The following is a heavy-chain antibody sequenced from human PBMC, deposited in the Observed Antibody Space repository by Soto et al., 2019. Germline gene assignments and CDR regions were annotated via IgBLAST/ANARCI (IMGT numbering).Heavy chain of an antibody. V-gene: IGHV1-69*13. CDR1: GGTFGSYA. D-gene: IGHD3-10*01. CDR3: ARHHADRGPGLNFDY. CDR2: IIPIFGTA. J-gene: IGHJ4*02. Sequence: SVKVSCKASGGTFGSYAISWVRQAPGQGLEWMGGIIPIFGTANYAQKFQGRVTITADESTSTAYMELSSLRSEDTAVYYCARHHADRGPGLNFDYWGQGTLVTVSS.